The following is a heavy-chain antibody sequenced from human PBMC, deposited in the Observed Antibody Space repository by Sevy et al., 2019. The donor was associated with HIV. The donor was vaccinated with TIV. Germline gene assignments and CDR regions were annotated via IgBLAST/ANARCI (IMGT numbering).Heavy chain of an antibody. D-gene: IGHD5-12*01. V-gene: IGHV4-61*01. CDR1: GGSVSSGIYY. Sequence: SETLSLTCTVSGGSVSSGIYYWSWIRQPPGKGLEWSGYIYYSGSTNHNPSLKRRVTISVDTSKNQFSLKLNSVTAADTAVYYCARVRGGYSGFGGFDYWGHGTLATVSS. CDR3: ARVRGGYSGFGGFDY. CDR2: IYYSGST. J-gene: IGHJ4*01.